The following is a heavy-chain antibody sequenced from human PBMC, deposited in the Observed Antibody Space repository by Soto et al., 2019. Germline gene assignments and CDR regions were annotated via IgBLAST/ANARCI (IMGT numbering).Heavy chain of an antibody. D-gene: IGHD4-17*01. V-gene: IGHV3-30-3*02. Sequence: QVLLVESGGGVVQPGRSLRLSCAASGFTFSTYAIHWVRQAPGKGLERVSVISYDGSQQYYADSVKGRFTVSSDNSKNPVFLQMASLRTEDTASYYCAKDAYDDFVGSGVLGNWGQGTLVTVSS. J-gene: IGHJ4*02. CDR1: GFTFSTYA. CDR3: AKDAYDDFVGSGVLGN. CDR2: ISYDGSQQ.